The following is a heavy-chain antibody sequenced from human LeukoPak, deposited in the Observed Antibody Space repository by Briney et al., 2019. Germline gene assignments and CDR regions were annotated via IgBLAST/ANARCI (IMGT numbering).Heavy chain of an antibody. V-gene: IGHV1-2*02. CDR3: ARVGTTDDY. CDR1: GYSFTGYH. J-gene: IGHJ4*02. D-gene: IGHD1-14*01. Sequence: ASVKVSFKPSGYSFTGYHMHWVRQAPGQGLEWMGWINPDSGDTNYAQKFQGRVSMSRDTSLSTAFMDLSSLTSDDTAVYYCARVGTTDDYWGQGTLVAVSS. CDR2: INPDSGDT.